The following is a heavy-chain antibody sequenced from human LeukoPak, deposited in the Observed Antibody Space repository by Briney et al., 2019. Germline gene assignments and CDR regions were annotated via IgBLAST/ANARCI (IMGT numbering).Heavy chain of an antibody. D-gene: IGHD6-6*01. CDR3: AREFGSSSPSYYYYYMDV. J-gene: IGHJ6*03. Sequence: GGTLRLSCAASGFTFSSYWMSWGRQAPGKGLERGANIKQDGREKYYVDSVKGGFTISRDTAKNSLYLQMNSLRAEDTAVYYCAREFGSSSPSYYYYYMDVWGKGTTVTVSS. V-gene: IGHV3-7*01. CDR2: IKQDGREK. CDR1: GFTFSSYW.